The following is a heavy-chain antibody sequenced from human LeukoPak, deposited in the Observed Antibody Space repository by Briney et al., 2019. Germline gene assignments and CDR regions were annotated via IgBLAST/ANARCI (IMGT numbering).Heavy chain of an antibody. CDR1: GGTFSSYT. V-gene: IGHV1-69*02. Sequence: SVKVSCKASGGTFSSYTISWVRQAPGQGLEWMGRIIPILGIANYAQKFQGRVTITADKSTSTAYMELSSLRSEDTAVYYCARAPTRYFDWSHALDIWGQGTMVTVSS. CDR3: ARAPTRYFDWSHALDI. CDR2: IIPILGIA. D-gene: IGHD3-9*01. J-gene: IGHJ3*02.